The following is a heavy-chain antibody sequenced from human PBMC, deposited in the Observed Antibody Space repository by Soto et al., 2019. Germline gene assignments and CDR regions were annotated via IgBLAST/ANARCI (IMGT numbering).Heavy chain of an antibody. Sequence: GESLKISCAASGFTFGSHGMHWVRQAPGKGLEWVALIGYDGSGKYYTDSVKGRFTISRDNSKNMMYLQMNSLRAEDTAIYYCAKEDYTFFDFWGQGTLVTVSS. D-gene: IGHD4-4*01. CDR2: IGYDGSGK. CDR1: GFTFGSHG. V-gene: IGHV3-30*02. J-gene: IGHJ4*02. CDR3: AKEDYTFFDF.